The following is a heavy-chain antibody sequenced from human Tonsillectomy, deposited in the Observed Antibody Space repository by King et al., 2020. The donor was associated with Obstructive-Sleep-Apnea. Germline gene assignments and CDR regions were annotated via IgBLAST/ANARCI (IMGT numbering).Heavy chain of an antibody. CDR1: GVSISSFY. D-gene: IGHD2-8*01. Sequence: LQLQESGPGLVKPSETLSLTCTVSGVSISSFYWSWIRQPPGKGLDWLGHLYHTGSTNYNPSLKSRVTISVDTSKKNFSLRLSTVTAADTAVYYCAKWHQYGGTRYYFDYWGQGTLVTVSS. V-gene: IGHV4-59*01. J-gene: IGHJ4*02. CDR3: AKWHQYGGTRYYFDY. CDR2: LYHTGST.